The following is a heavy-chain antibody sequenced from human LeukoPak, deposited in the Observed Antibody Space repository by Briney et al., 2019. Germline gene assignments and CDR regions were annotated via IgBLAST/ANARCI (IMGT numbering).Heavy chain of an antibody. V-gene: IGHV4-39*07. Sequence: SQTLSLTCSVTDGSVSRGSHYWGWIRQPPGKGLEWIGSMHHSGTVAYNLSLKSRVTISMDTSRNQFSLKLTSVTAADTAVYYCASATTKEATRYYLDCWGQGTLVTVSS. CDR2: MHHSGTV. CDR3: ASATTKEATRYYLDC. CDR1: DGSVSRGSHY. D-gene: IGHD1-26*01. J-gene: IGHJ4*02.